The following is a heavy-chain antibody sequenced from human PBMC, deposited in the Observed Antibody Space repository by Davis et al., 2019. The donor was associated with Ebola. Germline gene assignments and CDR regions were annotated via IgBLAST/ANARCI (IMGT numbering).Heavy chain of an antibody. J-gene: IGHJ4*02. Sequence: GESLKISCAASGFTFSNYAMNWVRQASGKGLEWVSGISGSGGDTHYADSVKSRFTISRDNSNNTMYLQMNILRDEDTAVYYCAKTYDSSGFYAAFDYWGQGSLVTVST. CDR2: ISGSGGDT. D-gene: IGHD3-22*01. V-gene: IGHV3-23*01. CDR3: AKTYDSSGFYAAFDY. CDR1: GFTFSNYA.